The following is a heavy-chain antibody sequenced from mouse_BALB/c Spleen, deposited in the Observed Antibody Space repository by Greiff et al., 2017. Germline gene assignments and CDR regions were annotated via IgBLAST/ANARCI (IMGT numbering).Heavy chain of an antibody. Sequence: EVQLQESGGGLVKPGGSLKLSCAASGFTFSDYYMYWVRQTPEKRLEWVATISDGGSYTYYPDSVKGRFTISRDNAKNNLYLQMSSLKSEDTAMYYCARDRNGNYPFAYWGQGTLVTVSA. CDR1: GFTFSDYY. D-gene: IGHD2-1*01. V-gene: IGHV5-4*02. CDR2: ISDGGSYT. CDR3: ARDRNGNYPFAY. J-gene: IGHJ3*01.